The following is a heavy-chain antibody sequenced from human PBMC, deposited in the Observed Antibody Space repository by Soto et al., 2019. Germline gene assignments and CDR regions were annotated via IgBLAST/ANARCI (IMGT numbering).Heavy chain of an antibody. CDR2: INHSGST. CDR3: ARGLELFAT. D-gene: IGHD3-10*02. J-gene: IGHJ5*02. Sequence: SETLSLTCAVYGGSFSGYYWSWIRQPPGKGLEWIGEINHSGSTNYNPSLKSRVTISVDTSKNQFSLKLSSVTAADTAVYYCARGLELFATWGQGTLVTVSS. CDR1: GGSFSGYY. V-gene: IGHV4-34*01.